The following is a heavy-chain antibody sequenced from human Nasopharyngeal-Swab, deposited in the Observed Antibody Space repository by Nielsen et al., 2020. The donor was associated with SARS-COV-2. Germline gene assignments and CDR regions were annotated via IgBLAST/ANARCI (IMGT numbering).Heavy chain of an antibody. V-gene: IGHV3-23*01. Sequence: GESLKIPCAASGFTFNSYAMSRVRQAPGKGLEWVSAISGSGGSTYYPDSVKGRFTISRDKSKHTLYLQMNSLRAEDMAVYYCAKADVLLWFGELSLDYWGQGTLVTVSS. CDR1: GFTFNSYA. CDR3: AKADVLLWFGELSLDY. D-gene: IGHD3-10*01. CDR2: ISGSGGST. J-gene: IGHJ4*02.